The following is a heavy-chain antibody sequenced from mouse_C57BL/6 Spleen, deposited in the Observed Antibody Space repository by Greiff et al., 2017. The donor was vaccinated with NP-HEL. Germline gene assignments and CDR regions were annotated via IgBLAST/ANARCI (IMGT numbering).Heavy chain of an antibody. CDR1: GYTFTSYW. CDR3: ARSRREYYFDY. V-gene: IGHV1-64*01. Sequence: QVQLQQSGAELVKPGASVKLSCKASGYTFTSYWMHWVKQRPGQGLEWIGMIHPNSGSTNYNEKFKSKATLTVDKSSSTAYMQLSSLTSEDSAVYYCARSRREYYFDYWGQGTTLTVFS. J-gene: IGHJ2*01. CDR2: IHPNSGST.